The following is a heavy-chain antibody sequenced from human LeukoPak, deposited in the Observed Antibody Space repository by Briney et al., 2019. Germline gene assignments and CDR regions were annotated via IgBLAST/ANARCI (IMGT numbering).Heavy chain of an antibody. CDR3: ASHPSATYYY. J-gene: IGHJ4*02. CDR2: INQDGSEK. D-gene: IGHD3-10*01. V-gene: IGHV3-7*02. CDR1: GFTFSNYW. Sequence: PGGSLRLSCAASGFTFSNYWMSWVRQAPGKGLEWVANINQDGSEKYYVDSVKGRFTISRDNGKDSLYLQMNNLSAEDTAVYFCASHPSATYYYWGQGTLVTVSS.